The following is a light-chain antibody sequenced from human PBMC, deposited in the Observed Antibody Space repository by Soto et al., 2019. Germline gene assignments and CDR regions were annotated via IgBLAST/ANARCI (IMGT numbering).Light chain of an antibody. V-gene: IGKV1-8*01. Sequence: AIRMTQSPSSLSASTGDRVTITCRASQGISSYLAWYQQKPWKAPKLLIYAESTLQSGVPSRFSGSGSGTDFTLTSSCLQSEDFATYYCQQYYSYPRTFGQGTKVEI. CDR2: AES. CDR3: QQYYSYPRT. CDR1: QGISSY. J-gene: IGKJ1*01.